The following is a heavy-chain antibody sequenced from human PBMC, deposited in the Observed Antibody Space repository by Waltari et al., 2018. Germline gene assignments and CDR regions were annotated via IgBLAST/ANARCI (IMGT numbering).Heavy chain of an antibody. CDR1: GFTFSSYW. D-gene: IGHD6-13*01. V-gene: IGHV3-21*01. CDR2: ISSSSSYI. J-gene: IGHJ4*02. Sequence: EVQLVESGGGLVQPGGSLRLSCAASGFTFSSYWMSWVRQAPGKGLEGVSSISSSSSYIYYADSVKGRFTISRDNAKNSLYLQMNSLRAEDTAVYYCAREGIAYDYWGQGTLVTVSS. CDR3: AREGIAYDY.